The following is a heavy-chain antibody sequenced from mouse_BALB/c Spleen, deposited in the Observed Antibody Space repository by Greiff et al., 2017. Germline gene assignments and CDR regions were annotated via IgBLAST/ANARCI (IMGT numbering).Heavy chain of an antibody. J-gene: IGHJ2*01. CDR1: GYSITSGYY. V-gene: IGHV3-6*02. Sequence: EVQLQESGPGLVKPSQSLSLTCSVTGYSITSGYYWNWIRQFPGNKLEWMGYISYDGSNNYNPSLKNRISITRDTSKNQFFLKLNSVTTEDTATYYGARGYYGLYYFDYWGQGTTLTVSS. CDR2: ISYDGSN. CDR3: ARGYYGLYYFDY. D-gene: IGHD1-2*01.